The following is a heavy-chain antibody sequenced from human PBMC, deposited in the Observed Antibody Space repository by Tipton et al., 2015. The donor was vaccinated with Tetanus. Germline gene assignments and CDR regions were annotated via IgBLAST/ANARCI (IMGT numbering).Heavy chain of an antibody. J-gene: IGHJ3*01. CDR2: ICYSGST. Sequence: TLSLTCTVSGDSLSNGDYYWSWIRQPPGKGLESIGYICYSGSTYYSPSLKSRVAISMDTSKNQISLKLSSVTAADTAVYYCARRSYCSSSRCFDAFDLWGQGTMVTVSS. CDR1: GDSLSNGDYY. CDR3: ARRSYCSSSRCFDAFDL. V-gene: IGHV4-30-4*01. D-gene: IGHD2-2*01.